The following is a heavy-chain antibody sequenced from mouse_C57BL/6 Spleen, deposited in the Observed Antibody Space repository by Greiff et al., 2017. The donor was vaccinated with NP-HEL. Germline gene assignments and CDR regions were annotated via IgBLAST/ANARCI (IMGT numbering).Heavy chain of an antibody. J-gene: IGHJ2*01. V-gene: IGHV1-7*01. CDR2: INPSSGYT. D-gene: IGHD1-1*01. CDR1: GYTFTSYW. Sequence: QVQLKQSGAELAKPGASVKLSCKASGYTFTSYWMHWVKQRPGQGLEWIGYINPSSGYTKYNQKFKDKATLTADKSSSTAYMQLSSLTYEDSAVYYCARWDTTVVATSDYWGQGTTLTVSS. CDR3: ARWDTTVVATSDY.